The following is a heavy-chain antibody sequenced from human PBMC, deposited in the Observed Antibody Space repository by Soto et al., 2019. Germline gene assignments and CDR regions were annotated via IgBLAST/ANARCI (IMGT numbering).Heavy chain of an antibody. CDR1: GGTFSSYA. J-gene: IGHJ4*02. Sequence: ASVKVSCKASGGTFSSYAISWVRQAPGQGLEWMGWISAYNGNTNYAQKLQGRVTMTTDTSTSTAYMELRSLRSDDTAVYYCASPIVSLDYWGQGTLVTVSS. V-gene: IGHV1-18*01. D-gene: IGHD3-16*02. CDR2: ISAYNGNT. CDR3: ASPIVSLDY.